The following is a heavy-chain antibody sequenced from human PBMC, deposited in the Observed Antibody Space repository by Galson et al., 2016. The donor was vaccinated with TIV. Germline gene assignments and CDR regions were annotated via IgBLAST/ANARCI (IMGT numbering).Heavy chain of an antibody. CDR3: MRDRSTYYFDSSGYSPFDY. CDR2: IYHSGMT. CDR1: GYSISSGYY. Sequence: SGYSISSGYYWGWIRQPPGKGLEWIGSIYHSGMTYYNPSLESRVTISVDTSKNQFSLKLSSVTAADTAVYYCMRDRSTYYFDSSGYSPFDYWGQGTLFTVSS. D-gene: IGHD3-22*01. J-gene: IGHJ4*02. V-gene: IGHV4-38-2*02.